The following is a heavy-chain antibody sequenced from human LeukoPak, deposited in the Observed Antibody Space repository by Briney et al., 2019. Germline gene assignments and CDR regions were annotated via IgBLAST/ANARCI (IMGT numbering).Heavy chain of an antibody. J-gene: IGHJ2*01. CDR2: IYSGGST. Sequence: PGGSLRLSCAASGFTFSSYAMSWVRQAPGKGLEWVSVIYSGGSTYYADSVKGRFTISRDNSKNTLYLQMNSLRAEDTAVYYCARDSSSSLGTPMRYFDLWGRGTLVTVSS. D-gene: IGHD6-6*01. CDR1: GFTFSSYA. CDR3: ARDSSSSLGTPMRYFDL. V-gene: IGHV3-53*01.